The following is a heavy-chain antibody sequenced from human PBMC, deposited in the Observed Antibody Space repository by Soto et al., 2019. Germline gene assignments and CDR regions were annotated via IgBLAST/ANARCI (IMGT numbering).Heavy chain of an antibody. D-gene: IGHD3-22*01. CDR2: IHYSGST. CDR3: AREGRYYDSSGYYYIFDY. CDR1: GPSISSGDYS. V-gene: IGHV4-30-4*01. Sequence: PSETLSLTCTVSGPSISSGDYSWRWIRPPPGTGLEWIGYIHYSGSTYYNPSLKSRVTISVDTSKNQFSLKLSSVTAADTAVYYCAREGRYYDSSGYYYIFDYWGQGTLVTVSS. J-gene: IGHJ4*02.